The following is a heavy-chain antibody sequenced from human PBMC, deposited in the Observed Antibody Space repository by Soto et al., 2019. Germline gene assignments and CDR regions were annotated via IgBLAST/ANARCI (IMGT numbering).Heavy chain of an antibody. Sequence: EVQLLESGGGLIQPGGSLRLSCAASGFTFSSSAMSWVRQAPGKGLEWVSAISTSGGSTYYADSVKGRFTIARDNSKNTLVLQKNSLRAEDTAVYYCARGMIRGVMFDYWGQGTLVTVSS. CDR3: ARGMIRGVMFDY. V-gene: IGHV3-23*01. J-gene: IGHJ4*02. CDR2: ISTSGGST. CDR1: GFTFSSSA. D-gene: IGHD3-10*01.